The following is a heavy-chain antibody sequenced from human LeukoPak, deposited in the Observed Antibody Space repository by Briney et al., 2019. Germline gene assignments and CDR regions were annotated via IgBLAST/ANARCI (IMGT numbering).Heavy chain of an antibody. CDR3: ARGRGIPDY. Sequence: SETLSLTCAVSGYSISSAFYWGWIRQSPGKGLEWIGTIHYSGSTYYNPSLKSRVTISVDTSKNQFSLKLSSVTAADTAVYYCARGRGIPDYWGQGTLVTVSS. CDR1: GYSISSAFY. D-gene: IGHD6-25*01. J-gene: IGHJ4*02. V-gene: IGHV4-38-2*01. CDR2: IHYSGST.